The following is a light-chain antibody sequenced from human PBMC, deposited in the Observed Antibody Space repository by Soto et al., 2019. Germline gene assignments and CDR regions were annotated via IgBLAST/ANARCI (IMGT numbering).Light chain of an antibody. J-gene: IGKJ1*01. CDR2: AAS. V-gene: IGKV1-6*01. Sequence: AIQVTQSPSSLSASVGDRVTITCRASQDIRKDLGWDQQKPGKAPKLLIYAASSLKSGVPSRFAGSGSGTDFTLTISSLQPEDFATYYCLQDYNYPWTFGQGTKVEIK. CDR1: QDIRKD. CDR3: LQDYNYPWT.